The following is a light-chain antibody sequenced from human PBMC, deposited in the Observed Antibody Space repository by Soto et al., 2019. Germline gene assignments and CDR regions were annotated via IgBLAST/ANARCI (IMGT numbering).Light chain of an antibody. V-gene: IGKV3-15*01. CDR3: QQHNAWPLT. CDR2: GAS. Sequence: EIVLTQSPATLSVSPGERATLSCRASQTVGTSLVWYQQKPGQAPSLLIYGASTRAAGIPARFSGSGSGTDFTLNISSLHSEDFAVYYCQQHNAWPLTFGGGTEVEIK. J-gene: IGKJ4*01. CDR1: QTVGTS.